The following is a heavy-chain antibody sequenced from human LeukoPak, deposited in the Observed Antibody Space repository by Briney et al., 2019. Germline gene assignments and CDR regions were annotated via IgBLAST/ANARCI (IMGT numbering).Heavy chain of an antibody. D-gene: IGHD3-22*01. CDR1: GYTFTSYD. V-gene: IGHV1-8*01. CDR3: ARDRPDYYDSSGHLED. J-gene: IGHJ4*02. Sequence: ASVKVSCKASGYTFTSYDINWVRQATGQGLEWMGWMNPNSGNTGYAQKFQGRVTMTRNTSISTAYMELSSLRSEDTAVYYCARDRPDYYDSSGHLEDWGQGTLVTVSS. CDR2: MNPNSGNT.